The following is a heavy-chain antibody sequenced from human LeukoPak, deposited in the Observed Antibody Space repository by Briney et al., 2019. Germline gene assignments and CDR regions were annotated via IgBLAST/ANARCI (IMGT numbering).Heavy chain of an antibody. Sequence: GGSLRLSCAASGFTFSDFETNWVRQAPGKGLEWISYISSDGGTELYADSVRGRFTISRDNAKNSLYLQMNSPTAEDTAVYYCATLGHPFDYWGQGRLVTVSS. CDR3: ATLGHPFDY. CDR2: ISSDGGTE. J-gene: IGHJ4*02. V-gene: IGHV3-48*03. CDR1: GFTFSDFE.